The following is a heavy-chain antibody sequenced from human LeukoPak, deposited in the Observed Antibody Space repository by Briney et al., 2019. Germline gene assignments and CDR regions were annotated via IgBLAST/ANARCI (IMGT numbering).Heavy chain of an antibody. CDR1: GGSISGYY. V-gene: IGHV4-59*01. Sequence: SETLSLACSVSGGSISGYYWNWIRQPPGKGLEWIGYSYYSGSTSYSPSLKGRVSISVDTAKNQFSLKVNSVAAADTAVYYCARSSSSGWLGAFDYWGQGTLVTVSS. J-gene: IGHJ4*02. D-gene: IGHD6-19*01. CDR2: SYYSGST. CDR3: ARSSSSGWLGAFDY.